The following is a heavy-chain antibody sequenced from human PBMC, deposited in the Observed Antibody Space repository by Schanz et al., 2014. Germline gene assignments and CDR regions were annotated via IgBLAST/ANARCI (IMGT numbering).Heavy chain of an antibody. V-gene: IGHV3-21*01. CDR1: RIIFGTYS. CDR3: AGAVATIRADSVDI. CDR2: INSRSNFI. J-gene: IGHJ3*02. D-gene: IGHD5-12*01. Sequence: EVQLVESGGGLVKPGGSLRLSCTASRIIFGTYSMNWIRQTPKGLEWVSSINSRSNFIYYADSVKGRFTISRDNAKNSLYLQMNSLRAEDTAVYYCAGAVATIRADSVDIGGQGTMXAVSS.